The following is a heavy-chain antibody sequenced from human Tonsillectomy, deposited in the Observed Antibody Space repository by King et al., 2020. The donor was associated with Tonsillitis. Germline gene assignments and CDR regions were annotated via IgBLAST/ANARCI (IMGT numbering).Heavy chain of an antibody. D-gene: IGHD4-17*01. CDR3: ARHPNYGDYVYWFGP. V-gene: IGHV4-39*07. Sequence: LQLQESGPGLVKPSETLSLTCTVSGGSISSSSYYWGWIRQPPGKGLEWIGSIYYSGSTYYNPSLKSRVTISVDTSKNQFSLKLSSVTAADTAVYYCARHPNYGDYVYWFGPWGQGTLVTVSS. CDR2: IYYSGST. J-gene: IGHJ5*02. CDR1: GGSISSSSYY.